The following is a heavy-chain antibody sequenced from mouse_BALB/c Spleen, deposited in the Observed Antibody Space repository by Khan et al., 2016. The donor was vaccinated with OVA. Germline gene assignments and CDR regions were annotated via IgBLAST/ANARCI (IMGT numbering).Heavy chain of an antibody. D-gene: IGHD2-3*01. Sequence: QIQLVQSGPELKKPGETVKISCKASGYTFTNYGMNWVKQAPGKGLKWMGWINTYTGEPTYADDFKGRFAFSLETSASTAYLQINNLKNEDMATYFCAREKLRWAMDYWGQGTSVTVSS. CDR2: INTYTGEP. CDR3: AREKLRWAMDY. V-gene: IGHV9-1*02. J-gene: IGHJ4*01. CDR1: GYTFTNYG.